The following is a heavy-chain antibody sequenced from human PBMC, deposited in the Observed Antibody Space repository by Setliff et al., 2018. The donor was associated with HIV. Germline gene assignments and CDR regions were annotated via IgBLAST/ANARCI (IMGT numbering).Heavy chain of an antibody. D-gene: IGHD6-13*01. V-gene: IGHV4-39*01. CDR3: ARQVKYSSSPLHFDS. CDR2: IYYGGII. CDR1: GDSITNSFYF. Sequence: PSETLSLTCTVSGDSITNSFYFWAWIRQPPGKGLEWIGSIYYGGIIDYNPSLKSRVTISVDTPKYQFSLRLDSVTAADTAIHYCARQVKYSSSPLHFDSWGQGTLVTVSS. J-gene: IGHJ4*02.